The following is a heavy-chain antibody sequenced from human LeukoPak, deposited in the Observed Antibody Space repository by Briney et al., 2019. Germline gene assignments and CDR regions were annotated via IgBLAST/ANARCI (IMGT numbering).Heavy chain of an antibody. V-gene: IGHV1-2*02. CDR3: ARVGPYDSSGYYSGYVWFDH. D-gene: IGHD3-22*01. J-gene: IGHJ5*02. CDR1: GYTFTGYY. Sequence: GASVTDSCLASGYTFTGYYMHWVRQAPGQGLEWMGWINPKSGGTNYAQKFQGRVTMTRDTSISTGYMELSRLRSDDTAVYYCARVGPYDSSGYYSGYVWFDHWGQGTLVTVSS. CDR2: INPKSGGT.